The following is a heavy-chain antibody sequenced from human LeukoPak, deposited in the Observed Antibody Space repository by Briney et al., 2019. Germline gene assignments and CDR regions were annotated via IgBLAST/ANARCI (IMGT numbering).Heavy chain of an antibody. Sequence: GASVKVSCKASGGTFSSYAISWVRQAPGQGLEWMGRIIPILGIANYAQKFQGRVTITADKSTSTAYMELSSLRSEDTAVYYCARDKTGGSYAFDIWGQGTMVTVSS. CDR3: ARDKTGGSYAFDI. V-gene: IGHV1-69*04. CDR1: GGTFSSYA. CDR2: IIPILGIA. J-gene: IGHJ3*02. D-gene: IGHD1-14*01.